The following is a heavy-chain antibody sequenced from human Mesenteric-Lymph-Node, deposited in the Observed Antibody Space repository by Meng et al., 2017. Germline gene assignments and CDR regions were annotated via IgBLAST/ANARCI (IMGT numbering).Heavy chain of an antibody. J-gene: IGHJ6*02. CDR3: ARTRYDDDYYYGMDV. CDR1: GYSFTSYW. V-gene: IGHV5-51*01. D-gene: IGHD3-3*01. CDR2: IYPGDSDT. Sequence: KVSCKGSGYSFTSYWIGWVRQMPGKGLEWMGIIYPGDSDTRYSPSFQGQVTISADKSISTAYLQWSSLKASDTAMYYCARTRYDDDYYYGMDVWGQGTTVTVSS.